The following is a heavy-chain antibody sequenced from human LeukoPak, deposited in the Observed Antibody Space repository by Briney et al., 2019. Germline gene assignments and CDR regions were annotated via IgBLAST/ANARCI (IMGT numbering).Heavy chain of an antibody. Sequence: PSETLSLTCTVSGGSISSSSYYWGWIRQSPGKGLEWIGSIYYSGNTYYNPSLKSRVTISVDTSKNQFSLKLSSVTAADTAVYYCARHTVLIGSTDYWGQGTLVTVSS. CDR2: IYYSGNT. V-gene: IGHV4-39*01. CDR1: GGSISSSSYY. D-gene: IGHD4-23*01. CDR3: ARHTVLIGSTDY. J-gene: IGHJ4*02.